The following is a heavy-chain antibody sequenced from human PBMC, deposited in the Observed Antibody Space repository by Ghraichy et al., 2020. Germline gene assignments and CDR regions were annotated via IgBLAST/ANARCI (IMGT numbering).Heavy chain of an antibody. V-gene: IGHV3-7*01. Sequence: GGSLRLSCAASGFTFSSYWMSWVRQAPGKGLEWVANIKQDGSEKYYVDSVKGRFTISRDNAKNSLYLQMNSLRAEDTAVYYCARGSWYSSSWYYFDYWGQGTLVTVSS. CDR1: GFTFSSYW. D-gene: IGHD6-13*01. CDR2: IKQDGSEK. CDR3: ARGSWYSSSWYYFDY. J-gene: IGHJ4*01.